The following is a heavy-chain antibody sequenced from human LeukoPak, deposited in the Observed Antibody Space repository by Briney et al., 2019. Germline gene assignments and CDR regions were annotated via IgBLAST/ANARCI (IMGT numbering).Heavy chain of an antibody. CDR3: ARSSSGWYVFDY. CDR1: GGSISSYY. J-gene: IGHJ4*02. CDR2: IYYSGST. V-gene: IGHV4-59*12. Sequence: SETLSLTCTVSGGSISSYYWSWIRQPPGKGLEWIGYIYYSGSTNYNPSLKSRVTISVDTSKNQFSLKLSSVTAADTAVYYCARSSSGWYVFDYWGQGTLVTVSS. D-gene: IGHD6-19*01.